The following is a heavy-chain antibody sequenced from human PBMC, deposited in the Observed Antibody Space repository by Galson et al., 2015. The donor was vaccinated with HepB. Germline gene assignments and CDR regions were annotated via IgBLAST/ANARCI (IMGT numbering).Heavy chain of an antibody. D-gene: IGHD6-19*01. V-gene: IGHV3-49*04. Sequence: SLRLSCAASGFTFGDYAMSWVRQAPGKGLEWVGFIRSKAYGGTTEYAASVKGRFTISRDDSKSIAYLQMNSLKTEDTAVYYCTRVGAVAGGIYYFDYWGQGTLVTVSS. CDR3: TRVGAVAGGIYYFDY. CDR2: IRSKAYGGTT. J-gene: IGHJ4*02. CDR1: GFTFGDYA.